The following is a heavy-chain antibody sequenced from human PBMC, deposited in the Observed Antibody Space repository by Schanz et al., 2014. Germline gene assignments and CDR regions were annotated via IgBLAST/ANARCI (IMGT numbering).Heavy chain of an antibody. CDR2: ISDSGDLT. CDR3: VKLPEATGTTSHFDY. V-gene: IGHV3-23*01. J-gene: IGHJ4*02. D-gene: IGHD1-1*01. Sequence: EVQLLESGGGLVQPGGSLRLSCAASRFTFSSYAMSWVRQAPGKGLEWVSAISDSGDLTYYADSVKGRFTISRDNAKYTLYLQMNSLRAEDTAVYYCVKLPEATGTTSHFDYWGQGTLVTVSS. CDR1: RFTFSSYA.